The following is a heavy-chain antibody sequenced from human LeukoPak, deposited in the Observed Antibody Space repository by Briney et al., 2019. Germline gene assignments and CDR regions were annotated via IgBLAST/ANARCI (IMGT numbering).Heavy chain of an antibody. CDR3: ARGTAAGKGYFDY. J-gene: IGHJ4*02. D-gene: IGHD6-13*01. Sequence: GGSLRLSCVAYGFTFSSYNINWVRQAPGKGLEWVSYISSRSSDILYADSVQGRFTISRDNAKNSLYLQMNSLRAEDTAVYYCARGTAAGKGYFDYWGQGTLVTVSS. CDR2: ISSRSSDI. V-gene: IGHV3-48*01. CDR1: GFTFSSYN.